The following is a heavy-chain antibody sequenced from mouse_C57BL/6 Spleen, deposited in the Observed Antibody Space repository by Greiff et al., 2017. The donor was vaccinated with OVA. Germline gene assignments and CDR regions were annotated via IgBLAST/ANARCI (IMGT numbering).Heavy chain of an antibody. CDR1: GYTFTSYW. CDR3: ARRDYSNSLYWYFDV. V-gene: IGHV1-53*01. CDR2: INPSNGGT. Sequence: QVQLQQPGTELVKPGASVKLSCKASGYTFTSYWMHWVKQRPGQGLEWIGNINPSNGGTNYNEKFKSQATLTVDKSSSTAYMQLSSLTSDDSAVYYFARRDYSNSLYWYFDVWGTGTTVTVSS. J-gene: IGHJ1*03. D-gene: IGHD2-5*01.